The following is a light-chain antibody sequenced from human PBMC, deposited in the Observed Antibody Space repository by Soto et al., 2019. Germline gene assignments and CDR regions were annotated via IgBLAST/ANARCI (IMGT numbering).Light chain of an antibody. Sequence: QAVVTQPASVSGSPGQSITISCTGTSSDVGGYDYVSWYRQHPGKAPKLMIYDVTNRPSGVSNRFSGSKSGNTASLTISGLQAEDEADYYCSSYTSSSTPSVFGTGTKVTVL. CDR1: SSDVGGYDY. CDR3: SSYTSSSTPSV. V-gene: IGLV2-14*01. J-gene: IGLJ1*01. CDR2: DVT.